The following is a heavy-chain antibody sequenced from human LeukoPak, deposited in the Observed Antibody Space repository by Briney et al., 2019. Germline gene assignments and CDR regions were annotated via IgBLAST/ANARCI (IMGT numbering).Heavy chain of an antibody. J-gene: IGHJ6*03. D-gene: IGHD4-11*01. CDR1: GFTFSNYG. CDR3: ATSTVTTSYNYYYYYMHV. Sequence: GRSLRLSCAASGFTFSNYGMHWVRQAPGKGLEWVAFIRYDGSNKYYADSVKGRFTISRDNSKNTLYLQMNSLRPEDTAVYYCATSTVTTSYNYYYYYMHVWGKGTTVTVSS. CDR2: IRYDGSNK. V-gene: IGHV3-30*02.